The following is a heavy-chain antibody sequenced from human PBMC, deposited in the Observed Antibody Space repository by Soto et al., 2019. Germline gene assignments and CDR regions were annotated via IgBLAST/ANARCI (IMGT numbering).Heavy chain of an antibody. Sequence: EVQLVQSGAEVKKPGESLKISCKGSGYSFTSYWIDWVRQMPGKGLEWMGIIYPGDSDTRYSPSFQGQVTISADKSISTAYLQWSSLKASDTAMYYCAATKLVSRYYYYGMDVWGQGTTVTVSS. D-gene: IGHD5-12*01. V-gene: IGHV5-51*01. J-gene: IGHJ6*02. CDR2: IYPGDSDT. CDR3: AATKLVSRYYYYGMDV. CDR1: GYSFTSYW.